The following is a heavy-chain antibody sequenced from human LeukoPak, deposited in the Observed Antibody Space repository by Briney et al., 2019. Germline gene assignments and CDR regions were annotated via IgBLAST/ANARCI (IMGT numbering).Heavy chain of an antibody. J-gene: IGHJ4*02. CDR3: ARDPLGSPTYYFDY. V-gene: IGHV3-30*04. CDR1: GFTFSSYA. CDR2: ISYDGSNK. D-gene: IGHD7-27*01. Sequence: GGSLRLSCAASGFTFSSYAMHWVRQAPGKGLEWVAVISYDGSNKYYADSVKGRFTISRDNSKNTLYLQMNSLRAEDTAVYYCARDPLGSPTYYFDYWGQGTLDTVSS.